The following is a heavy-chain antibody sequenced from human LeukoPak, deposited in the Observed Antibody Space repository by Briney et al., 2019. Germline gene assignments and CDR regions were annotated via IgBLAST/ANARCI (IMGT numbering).Heavy chain of an antibody. Sequence: GGSLRFPCAASGFTLRSYGMNWVGQVQGKGLEGVSYLRGSSSTIYYADSVKGRFTISRDNAKNSLYLQMNSLRAEDTAVYYCARAIGACSSTSCYPDAFDIWGQGTMVTVSS. CDR2: LRGSSSTI. D-gene: IGHD2-2*01. CDR3: ARAIGACSSTSCYPDAFDI. CDR1: GFTLRSYG. J-gene: IGHJ3*02. V-gene: IGHV3-48*01.